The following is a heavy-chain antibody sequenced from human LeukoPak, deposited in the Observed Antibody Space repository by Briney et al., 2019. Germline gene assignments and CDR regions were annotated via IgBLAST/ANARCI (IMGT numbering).Heavy chain of an antibody. V-gene: IGHV3-33*08. D-gene: IGHD3-22*01. CDR1: GFTFSSYG. Sequence: PGGSLRLSCAASGFTFSSYGFHWVRQAPGKGLEWVAVIWHDGSNKFYAESVKGRFTVSRDNSKSTVYLQMDNMRAEDTAVYYCARDNMVYYETNGYSIHYYFGMDVWGQGTAVAVSS. J-gene: IGHJ6*02. CDR3: ARDNMVYYETNGYSIHYYFGMDV. CDR2: IWHDGSNK.